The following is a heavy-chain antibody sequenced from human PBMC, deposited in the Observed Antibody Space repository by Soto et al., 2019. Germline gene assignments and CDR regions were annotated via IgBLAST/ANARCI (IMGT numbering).Heavy chain of an antibody. Sequence: SETLSLTCTVSGGSISSYYWSWIRQPPGKGLEWIGYIYYSGSTNYNPSLKSRVTISVDTSKNQFSLKLSSVTAADTAVYYCARDHIRDGSNYFDYSGPATLVTVSS. CDR3: ARDHIRDGSNYFDY. V-gene: IGHV4-59*01. J-gene: IGHJ4*02. CDR1: GGSISSYY. D-gene: IGHD2-21*01. CDR2: IYYSGST.